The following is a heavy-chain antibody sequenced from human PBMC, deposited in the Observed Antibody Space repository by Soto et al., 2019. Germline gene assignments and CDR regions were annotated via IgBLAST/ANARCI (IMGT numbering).Heavy chain of an antibody. D-gene: IGHD1-26*01. CDR1: GGSISSGGYS. V-gene: IGHV4-30-2*01. CDR3: AREGGSGSPDGYFNV. CDR2: IFHSGST. Sequence: QLQLQESGSGLVKPSQTLSLTCTVSGGSISSGGYSWSWLRQPPGKGLEWIGYIFHSGSTYYNPALKGGVTISVDGSKNRFSLGLSSVTAADSAIYYCAREGGSGSPDGYFNVWGRGTLVTVSS. J-gene: IGHJ2*01.